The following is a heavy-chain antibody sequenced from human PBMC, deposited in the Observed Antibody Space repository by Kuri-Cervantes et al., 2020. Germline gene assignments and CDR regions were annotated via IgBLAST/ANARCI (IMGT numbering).Heavy chain of an antibody. CDR1: GFTFTSYS. V-gene: IGHV3-48*01. Sequence: GGSLRLSCAASGFTFTSYSMNWVRQAPGKGLEWVSYISSSGSTIYYADSVKGRFTISRDNARASLYLQMNSLRAEDTAVYYCARDRGFMFDYCAQGTLVTVSS. D-gene: IGHD3-16*01. CDR3: ARDRGFMFDY. CDR2: ISSSGSTI. J-gene: IGHJ4*02.